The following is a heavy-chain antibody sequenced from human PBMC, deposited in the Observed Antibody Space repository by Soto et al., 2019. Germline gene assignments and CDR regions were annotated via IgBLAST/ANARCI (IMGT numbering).Heavy chain of an antibody. J-gene: IGHJ4*02. D-gene: IGHD3-3*01. CDR2: ICWDDDK. Sequence: ITLKESGPTVVKPTETLTMTCASSGFSLTTSGVGVAWVRQSPGKAPEWLALICWDDDKRYSTSLKSRLTLTKDTTKNQVVLTMANVDPADTATYYCAHRVLRTVFGLVTTTAIYFDFWGQGAPVVVAS. CDR3: AHRVLRTVFGLVTTTAIYFDF. V-gene: IGHV2-5*02. CDR1: GFSLTTSGVG.